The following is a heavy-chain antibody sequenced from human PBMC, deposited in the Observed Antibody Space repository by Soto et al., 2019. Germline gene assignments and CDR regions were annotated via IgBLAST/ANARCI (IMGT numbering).Heavy chain of an antibody. D-gene: IGHD4-17*01. CDR2: ISGSGGST. CDR3: AKRAGDGNFDY. V-gene: IGHV3-23*01. CDR1: GFSFSIYA. J-gene: IGHJ4*02. Sequence: GGSLRLSCAASGFSFSIYAMNWVRQAPGKGPEWVSFISGSGGSTYYADSVKGRFTISRDNSKNTLYLQMNSLRAEDTAVYYCAKRAGDGNFDYWGQGTLVTVSS.